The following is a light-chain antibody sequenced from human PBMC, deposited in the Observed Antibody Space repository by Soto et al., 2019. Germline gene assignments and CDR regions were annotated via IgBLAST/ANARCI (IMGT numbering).Light chain of an antibody. CDR1: GATSE. CDR2: GTN. J-gene: IGLJ3*02. CDR3: QSYDNSLSGSRV. Sequence: QSVLTQPPSVSGAPGQRVTLSCIGATSEVHWYQHLPGTAPKLLIYGTNNRPSGVPDRFSGSKSGMSASLAITGLQAADEANYYCQSYDNSLSGSRVFGGGTKLTVL. V-gene: IGLV1-40*01.